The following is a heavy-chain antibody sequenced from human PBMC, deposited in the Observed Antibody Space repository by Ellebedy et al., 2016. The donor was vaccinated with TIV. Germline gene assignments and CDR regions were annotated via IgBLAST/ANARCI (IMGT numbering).Heavy chain of an antibody. CDR2: ITDDGNKK. D-gene: IGHD2-15*01. CDR1: GFNLTNYD. CDR3: VTQSGVSQRLALDC. V-gene: IGHV3-30*02. Sequence: PGGSLRLSCVASGFNLTNYDTHWVRQAPGKGLQWVALITDDGNKKYYADFVKGRCAVSRDTSKNTLYLQMNSLRAEDTALYYCVTQSGVSQRLALDCWGRGILVTVSS. J-gene: IGHJ4*02.